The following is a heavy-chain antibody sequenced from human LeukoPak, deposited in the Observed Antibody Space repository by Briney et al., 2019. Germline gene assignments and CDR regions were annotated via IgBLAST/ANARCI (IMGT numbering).Heavy chain of an antibody. Sequence: SETLSFTCTVSGGSISSGGYYWSWIRQHPGKGLEWIGYIYYSGSTYYNPSLKSRVTISVDTSKNQFSLKLSSVTAADTAVYYCARVNLQNNWFDPWGQGTLVTVSS. CDR1: GGSISSGGYY. CDR2: IYYSGST. V-gene: IGHV4-31*03. D-gene: IGHD1-1*01. J-gene: IGHJ5*02. CDR3: ARVNLQNNWFDP.